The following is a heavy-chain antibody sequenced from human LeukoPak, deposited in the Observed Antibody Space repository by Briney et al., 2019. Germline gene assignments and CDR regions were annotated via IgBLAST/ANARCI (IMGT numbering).Heavy chain of an antibody. V-gene: IGHV3-23*01. Sequence: GGSLRLSCAAPGFTFSTYAMSWVRQAPGKELEWVSAISGSGGSTYYADSVKGRFTISRDNSKNTLYLQMNSLRAEDTAIYYCARDSPTFDIWGQGTMVTVSS. CDR2: ISGSGGST. J-gene: IGHJ3*02. CDR3: ARDSPTFDI. CDR1: GFTFSTYA.